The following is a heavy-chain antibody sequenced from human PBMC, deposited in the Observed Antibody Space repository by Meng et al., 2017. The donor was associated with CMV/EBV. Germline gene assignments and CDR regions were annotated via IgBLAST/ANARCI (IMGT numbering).Heavy chain of an antibody. CDR1: GFTFSSYA. CDR2: ISYDGSNK. D-gene: IGHD2-2*02. V-gene: IGHV3-30*04. Sequence: GESLKISCAASGFTFSSYAMHWVRQAPGKGLEWVAVISYDGSNKYYADSVKGRFTISRDNSKNTLYLQMNSLRAEDTAVYYCARDLRYCSSTSCYTLHYYYGMDVWGQGTTVTVSS. J-gene: IGHJ6*02. CDR3: ARDLRYCSSTSCYTLHYYYGMDV.